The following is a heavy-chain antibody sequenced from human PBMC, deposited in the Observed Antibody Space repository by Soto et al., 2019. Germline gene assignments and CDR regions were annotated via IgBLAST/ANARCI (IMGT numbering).Heavy chain of an antibody. D-gene: IGHD4-17*01. CDR2: SSSGGNT. CDR3: AKYSKYGDYYFDS. V-gene: IGHV3-23*01. Sequence: GGSLRLSCAASGFTFSSYAMGWVRQAPGKGLEWVSASSSGGNTYYADSVKGRFTISRDNSKNTLYLQLNSLRAEDTAIYYCAKYSKYGDYYFDSWGQGTLVTVSS. CDR1: GFTFSSYA. J-gene: IGHJ4*02.